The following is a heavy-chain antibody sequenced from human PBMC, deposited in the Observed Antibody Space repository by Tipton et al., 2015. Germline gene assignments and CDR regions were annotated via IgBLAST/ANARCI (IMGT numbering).Heavy chain of an antibody. CDR1: GGTLSTYG. CDR3: ARGRSADYGDYVNWFDP. Sequence: QLVQSGAEVKKPGSSVKVSCRSFGGTLSTYGISWVRQAPGQGLEWMGGIIPIFGTANYAQKFQGRVTITADESTSTAYMELSSLRSEDTAVYYCARGRSADYGDYVNWFDPWGQGTLVTVSS. V-gene: IGHV1-69*01. CDR2: IIPIFGTA. J-gene: IGHJ5*02. D-gene: IGHD4-17*01.